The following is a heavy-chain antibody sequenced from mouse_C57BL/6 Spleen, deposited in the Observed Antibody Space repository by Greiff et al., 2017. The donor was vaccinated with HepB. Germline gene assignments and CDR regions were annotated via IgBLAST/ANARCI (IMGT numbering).Heavy chain of an antibody. D-gene: IGHD2-3*01. CDR2: IDPSDSET. V-gene: IGHV1-52*01. CDR1: GYTFTSYW. Sequence: QVHVKQPGAELVRPGSSVKLSCKASGYTFTSYWMHWVKQRPIQGLEWIGNIDPSDSETHYNQKFKDKATLTVDKSSSTAYMQLSSLTSEDSAVYYCARDDGYYLFAYWGQGTLVTVSA. CDR3: ARDDGYYLFAY. J-gene: IGHJ3*01.